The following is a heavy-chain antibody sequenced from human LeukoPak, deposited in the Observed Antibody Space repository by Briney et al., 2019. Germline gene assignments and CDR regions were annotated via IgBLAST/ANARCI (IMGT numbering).Heavy chain of an antibody. V-gene: IGHV1-2*02. J-gene: IGHJ5*02. D-gene: IGHD3-22*01. CDR3: ARARYYYDSSGFP. CDR1: GYTFTSYY. Sequence: ASVKVSCKASGYTFTSYYMHWVRQAPGQGLEWMGWINPNSGGTNYAQKFQGRVTMTRDTSISTAYMELSRLRSDDTAVYYCARARYYYDSSGFPWGQGTLVTVSS. CDR2: INPNSGGT.